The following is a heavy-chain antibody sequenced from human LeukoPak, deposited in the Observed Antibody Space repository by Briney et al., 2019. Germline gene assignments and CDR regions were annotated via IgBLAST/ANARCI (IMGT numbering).Heavy chain of an antibody. D-gene: IGHD3-3*01. Sequence: GGSLRLSCAASGFTFSSYAMSWVRQAPGKGLEWVSAISGGGGSTYYADSVKGRFTISRDNSKNTLYLQMNSLRAEDTAVYYCAKARRVYDFWSGYQYWGQGTLVTVSS. CDR2: ISGGGGST. CDR3: AKARRVYDFWSGYQY. V-gene: IGHV3-23*01. J-gene: IGHJ4*02. CDR1: GFTFSSYA.